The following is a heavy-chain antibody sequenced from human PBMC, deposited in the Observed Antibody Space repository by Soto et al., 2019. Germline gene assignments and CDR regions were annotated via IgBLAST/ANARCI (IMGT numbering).Heavy chain of an antibody. D-gene: IGHD3-10*01. V-gene: IGHV2-5*02. CDR3: EQRLRDYGLGRERANYFDP. Sequence: QITLKESGPTLVRPTQTLTLTCTFSGFSLSTTGVGVGWIRQPPGKALEWLALIYWDDDKRYSPSLKSRLTITTDSSKNEVILTMHSMEPVDTATYYCEQRLRDYGLGRERANYFDPWCQGTRVTVSS. CDR1: GFSLSTTGVG. CDR2: IYWDDDK. J-gene: IGHJ5*02.